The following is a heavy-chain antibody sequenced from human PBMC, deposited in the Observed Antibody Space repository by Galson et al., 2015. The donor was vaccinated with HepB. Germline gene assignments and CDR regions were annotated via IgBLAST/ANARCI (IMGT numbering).Heavy chain of an antibody. CDR2: NDNTGGT. D-gene: IGHD1-14*01. CDR1: CTSIGNPI. CDR3: AGDRARRGWFYP. J-gene: IGHJ5*02. Sequence: LFPTSSFSCTSIGNPIQSLLRPPPGEGLGLVCFNDNTGGTSYKSSLRSRVTMSLPSSKNQFSLQLTSMTAADTATYYGAGDRARRGWFYPWGQGTLVTVSS. V-gene: IGHV4-59*11.